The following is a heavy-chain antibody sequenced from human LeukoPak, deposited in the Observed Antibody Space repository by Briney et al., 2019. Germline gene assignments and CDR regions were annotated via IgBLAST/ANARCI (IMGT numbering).Heavy chain of an antibody. D-gene: IGHD4-11*01. J-gene: IGHJ5*02. CDR3: ASRTTVTTNWFDP. CDR2: IIPIFGTA. V-gene: IGHV1-69*05. Sequence: SVKVSCKTPGGTSKFFAVNWVRQAPGQGLEWMGGIIPIFGTANYAQKFQGRVTITTDESTSTAYMELSSLRSEDTAVYYCASRTTVTTNWFDPWGQGTLVTVSS. CDR1: GGTSKFFA.